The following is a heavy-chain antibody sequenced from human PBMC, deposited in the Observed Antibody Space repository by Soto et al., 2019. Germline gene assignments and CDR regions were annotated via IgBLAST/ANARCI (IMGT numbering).Heavy chain of an antibody. D-gene: IGHD1-7*01. J-gene: IGHJ6*02. CDR1: GGSFSGYY. V-gene: IGHV4-34*01. CDR3: ARFGLELYYYGMDV. Sequence: SETLSLTCAVYGGSFSGYYWSWIRQPPGKGLEWIGEINHSGSTNYNPSLKSRVTISVDTSKNQFSLKLSSVTAADTAVYYCARFGLELYYYGMDVWGQGTTVTVSS. CDR2: INHSGST.